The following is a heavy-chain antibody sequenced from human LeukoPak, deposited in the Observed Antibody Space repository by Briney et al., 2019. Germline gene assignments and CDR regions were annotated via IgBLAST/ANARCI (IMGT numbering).Heavy chain of an antibody. J-gene: IGHJ3*02. CDR1: GYTFTSYD. CDR2: MNPNSGNT. V-gene: IGHV1-8*03. Sequence: ASVKVSCKASGYTFTSYDINWVRQATGQGLEWMGWMNPNSGNTGYAQKFQGRVTITRNTSISTAYMELSSLRSEDTAVYYCARAYYDFWSGTRAFDIWGQGTMVTVSS. CDR3: ARAYYDFWSGTRAFDI. D-gene: IGHD3-3*01.